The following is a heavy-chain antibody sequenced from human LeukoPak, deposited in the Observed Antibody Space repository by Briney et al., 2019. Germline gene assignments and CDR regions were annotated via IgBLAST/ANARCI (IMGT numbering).Heavy chain of an antibody. CDR2: MYYGGTT. CDR3: ATGKYSGYYDY. J-gene: IGHJ4*02. Sequence: PSETLSLTCTVSGGSIVTSTYYGGWVRQPPGKGLEWIGSMYYGGTTYYNPSLKSRVTLSVDTSKNQFSLRLSSVTAADSAVYFCATGKYSGYYDYWGQGTLATVSS. CDR1: GGSIVTSTYY. D-gene: IGHD5-12*01. V-gene: IGHV4-39*01.